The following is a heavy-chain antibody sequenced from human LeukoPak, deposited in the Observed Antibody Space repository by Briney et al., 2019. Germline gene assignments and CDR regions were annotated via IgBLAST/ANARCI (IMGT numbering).Heavy chain of an antibody. D-gene: IGHD1-26*01. V-gene: IGHV3-33*01. J-gene: IGHJ6*03. Sequence: GGSLRLSCAASGFTFRSYGMHWVRQAPGKGLEWVAVIWYDGSNKYYTDSVKGRFTISRDNSKTTLYLQMNSLRAEDTAVYYCARDSGSSHGRYYYYYMDVWGKGTTDTVSS. CDR2: IWYDGSNK. CDR1: GFTFRSYG. CDR3: ARDSGSSHGRYYYYYMDV.